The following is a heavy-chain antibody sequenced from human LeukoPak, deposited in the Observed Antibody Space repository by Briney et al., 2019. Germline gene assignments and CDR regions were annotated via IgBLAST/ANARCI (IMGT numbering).Heavy chain of an antibody. CDR2: IYTSGST. J-gene: IGHJ4*02. Sequence: SETLSLTCTVSGGSISSGSYYWSWIRQPAGKGLEWIGRIYTSGSTNYNPSLKSRVTISVDTSKNQFSLKLSSVTAADTAVYYCARDRGDYYDSSGYADYWGQGTLVTVSS. D-gene: IGHD3-22*01. CDR1: GGSISSGSYY. V-gene: IGHV4-61*02. CDR3: ARDRGDYYDSSGYADY.